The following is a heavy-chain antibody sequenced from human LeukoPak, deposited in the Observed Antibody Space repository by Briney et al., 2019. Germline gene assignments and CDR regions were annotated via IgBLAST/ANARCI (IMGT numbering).Heavy chain of an antibody. V-gene: IGHV4-59*08. CDR3: ARHGGEGIFSNWFDP. CDR1: GGSTTYCY. D-gene: IGHD2-15*01. Sequence: PSETLSLTCSVCGGSTTYCYVRWLRQPPGRGLEWVGYFYYSWSTKYNPSLKSRVTIAVDKSRTQFSLKLNSLTAADTAVYYCARHGGEGIFSNWFDPWGQGTPVTVSS. J-gene: IGHJ5*02. CDR2: FYYSWST.